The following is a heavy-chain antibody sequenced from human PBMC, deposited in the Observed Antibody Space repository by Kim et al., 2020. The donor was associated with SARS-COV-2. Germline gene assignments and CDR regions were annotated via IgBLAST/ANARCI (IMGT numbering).Heavy chain of an antibody. CDR2: INPRTGGT. V-gene: IGHV1-2*06. Sequence: ASVKVSCKASGYTFSDHYLHWVRQAPGQGLEWMGRINPRTGGTTYARKFQGRVTLTRDTSSTTAYMELSGLTLDDMALHYCARDWQKWLVADYNGMDVWGQGTTVTVSS. J-gene: IGHJ6*02. D-gene: IGHD6-19*01. CDR3: ARDWQKWLVADYNGMDV. CDR1: GYTFSDHY.